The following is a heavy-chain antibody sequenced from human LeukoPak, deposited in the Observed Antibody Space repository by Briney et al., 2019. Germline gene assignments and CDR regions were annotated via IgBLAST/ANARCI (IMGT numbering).Heavy chain of an antibody. D-gene: IGHD5-18*01. CDR3: ARGYGPFDY. Sequence: SETLSLTCTVSGGSISSYYWSWIRQPPGKVLEWIGYIYYSGSTNYNPSLKSRVTISVDTSKNQFSLKLSSVTAADTAVYYCARGYGPFDYWGQGTLVTVSS. V-gene: IGHV4-59*01. CDR2: IYYSGST. J-gene: IGHJ4*02. CDR1: GGSISSYY.